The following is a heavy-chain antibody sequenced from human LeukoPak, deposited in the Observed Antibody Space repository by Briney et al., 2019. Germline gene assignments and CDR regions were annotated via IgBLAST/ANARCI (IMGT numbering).Heavy chain of an antibody. J-gene: IGHJ1*01. D-gene: IGHD6-13*01. Sequence: GGSLRLSCAASGFTVSSNYMNWVRQAPGKGLEWVSVIYSGGSTYYADSVKGRFTISRDNSKNTLYLQMNSLRAEDTAVYYCARGRALNTAAVPDFQHWGQGTLVTVSS. CDR1: GFTVSSNY. CDR2: IYSGGST. CDR3: ARGRALNTAAVPDFQH. V-gene: IGHV3-53*01.